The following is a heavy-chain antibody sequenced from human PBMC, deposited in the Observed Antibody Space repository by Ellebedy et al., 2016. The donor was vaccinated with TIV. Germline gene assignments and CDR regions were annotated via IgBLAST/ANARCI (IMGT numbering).Heavy chain of an antibody. J-gene: IGHJ6*02. Sequence: GGSLRLSCAASGFTFSSYWMYWVRQAPGKGLVWVSRINTDGSSTTYADSVKGRFTISRDNSKNTLYLQMNSLRAEDTAVYYCARDDCSGGSCYGMDVWGQGTTVTVSS. V-gene: IGHV3-74*01. CDR1: GFTFSSYW. D-gene: IGHD2-15*01. CDR3: ARDDCSGGSCYGMDV. CDR2: INTDGSST.